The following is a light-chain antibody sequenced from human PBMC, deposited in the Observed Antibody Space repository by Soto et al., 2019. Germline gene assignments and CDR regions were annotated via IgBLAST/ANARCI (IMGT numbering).Light chain of an antibody. CDR1: SSNIGAGYD. CDR2: GNK. V-gene: IGLV1-40*01. Sequence: QSVLTQPPSVSGAPGQRVTVSCTGSSSNIGAGYDVQWYQQLPGTVPKLVIYGNKNRPSGVPDRFSGSKSGTSASLAIAGLQAEDEADYYCQSYDTSLSGWVFGGGTKLTVL. J-gene: IGLJ3*02. CDR3: QSYDTSLSGWV.